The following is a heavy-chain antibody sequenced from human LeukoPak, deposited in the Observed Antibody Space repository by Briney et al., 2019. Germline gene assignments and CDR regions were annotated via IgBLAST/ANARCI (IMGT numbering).Heavy chain of an antibody. CDR2: ISSSGSTI. Sequence: GGSLRLSCAASGFTFSSYEMNWVRQAPGKGLEWVSYISSSGSTIYNADSVKGRFTISRDNAKNSLYLQMNSLRAEDSAVYYCARAIPLDCWDQGTLVTVSS. CDR3: ARAIPLDC. CDR1: GFTFSSYE. V-gene: IGHV3-48*03. J-gene: IGHJ4*02.